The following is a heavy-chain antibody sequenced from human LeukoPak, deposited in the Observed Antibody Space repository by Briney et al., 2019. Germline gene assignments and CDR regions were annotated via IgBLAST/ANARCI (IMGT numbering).Heavy chain of an antibody. CDR2: IYYSGST. CDR3: ARIENCSGGSCYSPFDY. D-gene: IGHD2-15*01. V-gene: IGHV4-59*12. CDR1: GGSISSYY. J-gene: IGHJ4*02. Sequence: SETLSLTCTVSGGSISSYYWSWIRQPPGKGLEWIGYIYYSGSTNYNPSLKSRVTISVDTSKNQFSLKLSSVTAADTAVYYCARIENCSGGSCYSPFDYWGQGTLVTVSS.